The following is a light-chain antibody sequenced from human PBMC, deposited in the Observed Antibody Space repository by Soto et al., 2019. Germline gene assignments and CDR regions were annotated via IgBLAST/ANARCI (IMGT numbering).Light chain of an antibody. CDR2: GAS. Sequence: EIVLTQSPDTLSLSPGERATLSCRASKSVSNYVAWYQQKSVQPPRLLIYGASSRATGIPDRFSGSGSGTDFTLTISRLEPEDSAVYYCQQYGYSFWTFGQGTKVDIK. CDR3: QQYGYSFWT. V-gene: IGKV3-20*01. CDR1: KSVSNY. J-gene: IGKJ1*01.